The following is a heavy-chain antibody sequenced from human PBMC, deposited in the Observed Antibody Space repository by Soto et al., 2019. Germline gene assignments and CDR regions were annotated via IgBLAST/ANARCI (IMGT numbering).Heavy chain of an antibody. CDR1: VYTFTSNS. J-gene: IGHJ6*02. D-gene: IGHD2-21*01. CDR3: VRDNNFGLIFYAMDV. V-gene: IGHV1-46*01. CDR2: INPSSGLT. Sequence: EXGVNVSCNASVYTFTSNSMHLVRQAPVQGLERMGIINPSSGLTSYAQNIQPRVTITSDTYTSIGYIDMRHLISEDMAVYYCVRDNNFGLIFYAMDVWGQGNTVTVS.